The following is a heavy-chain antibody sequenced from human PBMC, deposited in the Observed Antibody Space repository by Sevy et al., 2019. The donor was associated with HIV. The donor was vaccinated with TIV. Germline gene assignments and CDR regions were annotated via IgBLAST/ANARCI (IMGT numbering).Heavy chain of an antibody. CDR3: AREAQVVGVDLDF. CDR1: GFTFSSHS. J-gene: IGHJ4*02. V-gene: IGHV3-21*01. D-gene: IGHD1-26*01. Sequence: GGSLRLSCAASGFTFSSHSMNWVRQAPGKGLEWVASISSTSSYIYHAESVKGRFTVSRDNAKNSLFLQMNNLRVDDTAVYYCAREAQVVGVDLDFWGQGTLVTVSS. CDR2: ISSTSSYI.